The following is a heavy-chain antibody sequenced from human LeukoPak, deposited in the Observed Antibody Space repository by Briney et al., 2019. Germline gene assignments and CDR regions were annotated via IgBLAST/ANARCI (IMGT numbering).Heavy chain of an antibody. CDR3: ASFHYYGSRAYYLSY. D-gene: IGHD3-10*01. Sequence: AQSLRLSCAVSGFTLSSYAMTWVRQAHGKGLERVSDIGDSGATTYYADSVKGRFTISRANSKNSLYLQMSSLGAEDTAVYFCASFHYYGSRAYYLSYWGQGTLVTVSS. CDR2: IGDSGATT. V-gene: IGHV3-23*01. J-gene: IGHJ4*02. CDR1: GFTLSSYA.